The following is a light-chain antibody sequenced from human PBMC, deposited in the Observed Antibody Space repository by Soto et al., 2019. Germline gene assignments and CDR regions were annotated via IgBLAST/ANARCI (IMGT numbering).Light chain of an antibody. CDR2: DNN. CDR1: SSNIGNNY. V-gene: IGLV1-51*01. Sequence: QSVLTQPPSVSAAPGQKVTISCSGSSSNIGNNYVSWYQQLPGTAPKLLIYDNNKRTSGIPDRFSGSKSGTSATLGITGLQTGDEADYYCGTWDSSLNVGVFGGGTKLTVL. J-gene: IGLJ2*01. CDR3: GTWDSSLNVGV.